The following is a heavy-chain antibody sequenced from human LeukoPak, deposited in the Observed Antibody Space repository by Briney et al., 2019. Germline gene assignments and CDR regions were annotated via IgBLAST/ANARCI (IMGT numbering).Heavy chain of an antibody. J-gene: IGHJ3*02. V-gene: IGHV4-59*01. CDR3: ARVRYSGSYSRAPNAFDI. D-gene: IGHD1-26*01. CDR1: GGSISSYD. CDR2: IYYSGST. Sequence: PSETLSLTCTVSGGSISSYDWSWIRQPPGKGLEWIGYIYYSGSTNYNPSLKSRVTISVDTSKNQFSLKLSSVTAADTAVYYCARVRYSGSYSRAPNAFDIWGQGTMVTVSS.